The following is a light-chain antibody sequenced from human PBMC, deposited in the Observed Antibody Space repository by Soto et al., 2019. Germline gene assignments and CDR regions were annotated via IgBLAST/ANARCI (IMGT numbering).Light chain of an antibody. CDR1: RSNIGRNF. Sequence: QSVLTQSPSASGTPGQRVTISCSGSRSNIGRNFAYWYQHVPGTAPRLLIQRNNERPSGVPDRFSGSKSGTSVSLAISGLRSDDEATYYCAVWDDTLDAQVFGGGTKVTVL. V-gene: IGLV1-47*01. CDR2: RNN. CDR3: AVWDDTLDAQV. J-gene: IGLJ3*02.